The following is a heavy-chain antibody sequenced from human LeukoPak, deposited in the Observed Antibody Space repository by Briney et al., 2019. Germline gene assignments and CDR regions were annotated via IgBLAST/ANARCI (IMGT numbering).Heavy chain of an antibody. CDR3: ARDVEGDIVVVPAAIPPTHWFDP. CDR2: IYTSGST. J-gene: IGHJ5*02. V-gene: IGHV4-4*07. Sequence: SETLFLTCTVSGGSISSYYWSWIRQPAGKGLEWIGRIYTSGSTNYNPSLKSRVTMSVDTSKNQFSLKLSSVTAADTAVYYCARDVEGDIVVVPAAIPPTHWFDPWGQGTLVTVSS. CDR1: GGSISSYY. D-gene: IGHD2-2*01.